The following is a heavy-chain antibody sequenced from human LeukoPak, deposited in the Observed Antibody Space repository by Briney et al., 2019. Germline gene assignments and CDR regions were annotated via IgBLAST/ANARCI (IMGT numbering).Heavy chain of an antibody. CDR2: IIPIFGTA. J-gene: IGHJ4*02. CDR1: GGTFSTFT. CDR3: AREWGHDSSGYYYAY. V-gene: IGHV1-69*13. D-gene: IGHD3-22*01. Sequence: ASVKVSCKASGGTFSTFTISWVRQAPGQGLEWMGGIIPIFGTANFAQKFQGGVSITADESTSTAYMELSSLRSEDTAVYYCAREWGHDSSGYYYAYWGQGTLVTVSS.